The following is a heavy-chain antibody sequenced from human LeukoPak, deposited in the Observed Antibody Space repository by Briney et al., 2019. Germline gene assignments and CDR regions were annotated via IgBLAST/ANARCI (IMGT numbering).Heavy chain of an antibody. J-gene: IGHJ4*02. D-gene: IGHD3-16*01. CDR2: VYYSGNT. Sequence: SETLSLTCTVSGGSISSSSSFWAWIRQPQGKGLEWTGNVYYSGNTHYNPSLKGRVTISLDTSKNQFSLRLTSVTAADTAVYYCARHGLYQDYGYWGQGTLVTVSS. CDR3: ARHGLYQDYGY. CDR1: GGSISSSSSF. V-gene: IGHV4-39*01.